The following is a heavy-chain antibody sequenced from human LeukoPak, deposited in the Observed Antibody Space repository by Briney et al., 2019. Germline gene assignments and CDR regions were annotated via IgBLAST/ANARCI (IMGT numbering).Heavy chain of an antibody. CDR2: IYYSGST. CDR3: ARDIPTGAPYVAFDI. D-gene: IGHD4-17*01. CDR1: GGSISSSSYY. J-gene: IGHJ3*02. Sequence: PSETLSLTCTVSGGSISSSSYYWGWIRQPPGKGLEWIGYIYYSGSTNYNPSLKSRVTISVDTSKNQFSLKLSSVTAADTAVYYCARDIPTGAPYVAFDIWGRGTMVTVSS. V-gene: IGHV4-61*01.